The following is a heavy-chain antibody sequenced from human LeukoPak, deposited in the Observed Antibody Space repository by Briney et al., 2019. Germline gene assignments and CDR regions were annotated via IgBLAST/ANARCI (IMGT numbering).Heavy chain of an antibody. J-gene: IGHJ6*03. Sequence: GGSMRLSCAASGFTFSNYWMHWVRQAPGKGLVWVSRINSDGSSTSYADSVKGRFTISRDNAKNTLYLQMNSLRAEDTAVYYCARNYYDSSGYYSDYYYYYYMDVWGKGTTVTISS. CDR2: INSDGSST. V-gene: IGHV3-74*01. CDR3: ARNYYDSSGYYSDYYYYYYMDV. D-gene: IGHD3-22*01. CDR1: GFTFSNYW.